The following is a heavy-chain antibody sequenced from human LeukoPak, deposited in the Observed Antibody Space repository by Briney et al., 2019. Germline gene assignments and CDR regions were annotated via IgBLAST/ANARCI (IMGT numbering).Heavy chain of an antibody. CDR3: ARRIKMVRSDAFHI. D-gene: IGHD3-10*01. J-gene: IGHJ3*02. CDR1: GDSVSSDRY. Sequence: SETLSLTCTVSGDSVSSDRYWSWIRQPPGKGLEWIGYIYYSRSTNYNPSLKSRVTISVDTSKNQFSLKLRSVTAADTAVYYCARRIKMVRSDAFHIWGQGTVVTVSS. CDR2: IYYSRST. V-gene: IGHV4-61*01.